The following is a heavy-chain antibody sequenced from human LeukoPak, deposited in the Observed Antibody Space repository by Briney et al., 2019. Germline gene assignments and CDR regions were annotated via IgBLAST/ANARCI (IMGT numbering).Heavy chain of an antibody. D-gene: IGHD2-2*01. Sequence: ASVKVSCKASGYSFTTYYIHWVRQAPGQGLEWMGIINPSGGSTSFAQKFQARLTMTRDTSTSSVYMELSGLRSEDTAAYYCAREIVVVPSAMGFDPWGQGTLVTVSS. J-gene: IGHJ5*02. CDR1: GYSFTTYY. CDR2: INPSGGST. CDR3: AREIVVVPSAMGFDP. V-gene: IGHV1-46*01.